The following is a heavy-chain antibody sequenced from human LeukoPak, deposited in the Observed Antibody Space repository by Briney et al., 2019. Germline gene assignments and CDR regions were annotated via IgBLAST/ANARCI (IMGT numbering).Heavy chain of an antibody. CDR3: AGGAAAGNLGY. CDR1: GGSISSYY. Sequence: PSETLSLTCTVSGGSISSYYWSWIRQPPGKGLEWIGYIYYSGSTNYNPSLKSRVTISVDTSKNQFSLKLSSVTAADTAVYYCAGGAAAGNLGYWGQGTLVTVSS. D-gene: IGHD6-13*01. V-gene: IGHV4-59*12. J-gene: IGHJ4*02. CDR2: IYYSGST.